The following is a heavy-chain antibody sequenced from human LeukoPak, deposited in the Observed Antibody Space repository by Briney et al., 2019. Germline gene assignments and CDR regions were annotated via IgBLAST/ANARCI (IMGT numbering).Heavy chain of an antibody. CDR3: ARAVLRYFDWLSY. J-gene: IGHJ4*02. CDR1: GCTFTGYY. Sequence: ASVKVSCKASGCTFTGYYMHWVRQAPGQGLEWMGWINPNSGGTNYAQKFQGRVTMTRDTSISTAYMELSRLRSDDTAVYYCARAVLRYFDWLSYWGQGTLVTVSS. V-gene: IGHV1-2*02. D-gene: IGHD3-9*01. CDR2: INPNSGGT.